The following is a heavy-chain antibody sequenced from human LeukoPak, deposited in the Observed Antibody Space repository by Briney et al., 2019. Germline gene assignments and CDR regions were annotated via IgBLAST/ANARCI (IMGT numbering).Heavy chain of an antibody. CDR3: ASAPQASWFDP. CDR1: GFTFSSYS. J-gene: IGHJ5*02. Sequence: PGGSLRLSCAASGFTFSSYSMNWVRQAPGKGLEWVSSISSSSSYIYYADSVKGRFTISRDNAKNTLYLQMNSLTVEDTAVYYCASAPQASWFDPWGQGTLVTVSS. CDR2: ISSSSSYI. V-gene: IGHV3-21*01.